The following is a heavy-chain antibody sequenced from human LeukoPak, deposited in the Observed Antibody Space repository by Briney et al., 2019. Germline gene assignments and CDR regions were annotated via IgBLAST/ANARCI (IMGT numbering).Heavy chain of an antibody. CDR2: ISYDGNDK. Sequence: GGSLRLSCAASGFTFSSYTMHWVRQAPGKGLEWVAVISYDGNDKNYADSVKGRFTISRDNSKNTLYLQMNSLRAEDTAVYYCAREGPTVTTHMDVWGKGTTVTVSS. D-gene: IGHD4-17*01. J-gene: IGHJ6*03. CDR3: AREGPTVTTHMDV. CDR1: GFTFSSYT. V-gene: IGHV3-30*04.